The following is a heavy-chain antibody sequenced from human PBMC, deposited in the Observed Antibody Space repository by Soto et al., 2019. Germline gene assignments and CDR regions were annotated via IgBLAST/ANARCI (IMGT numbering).Heavy chain of an antibody. D-gene: IGHD6-13*01. CDR3: ARVPIAPAGRGGYYGMDV. V-gene: IGHV4-38-2*01. CDR1: GYSISSGYY. Sequence: ETLSLTCAVSGYSISSGYYWGWIRQPPGKGLEWIGSIYHSGSTYYNPSLKSRVTISVDTSKNQFSLKLSSVTAADTAVYYCARVPIAPAGRGGYYGMDVWGQGTKVTVYS. CDR2: IYHSGST. J-gene: IGHJ6*02.